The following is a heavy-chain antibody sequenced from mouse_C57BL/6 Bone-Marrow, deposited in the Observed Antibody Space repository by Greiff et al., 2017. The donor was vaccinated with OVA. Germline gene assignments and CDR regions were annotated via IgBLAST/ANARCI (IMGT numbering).Heavy chain of an antibody. Sequence: QVQLQQPGAELVKPGASVKLSCKASGYTFTSYWMQWVKQRPGQGLEWIGEIDPSDSYTNYNQKFKGKATLTVDTSSSTAYMQLSSLTSEDSAVYYCARWLLLIYAMDYWGQGTSGTVSS. CDR1: GYTFTSYW. V-gene: IGHV1-50*01. D-gene: IGHD2-3*01. CDR3: ARWLLLIYAMDY. CDR2: IDPSDSYT. J-gene: IGHJ4*01.